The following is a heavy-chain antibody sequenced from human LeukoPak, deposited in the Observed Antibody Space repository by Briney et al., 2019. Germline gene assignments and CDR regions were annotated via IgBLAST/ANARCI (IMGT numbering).Heavy chain of an antibody. CDR3: ARGIVGATVFDY. D-gene: IGHD1-26*01. V-gene: IGHV3-74*01. Sequence: LAGGSLRLSCAASGFTFSNYNINWVRQAPGKGLVWVSRISSDGSTTNYADSVKGRFTISRDSAKNTLYLQMNSLRAEDTAVYYCARGIVGATVFDYWGQGTLVTVSS. CDR2: ISSDGSTT. CDR1: GFTFSNYN. J-gene: IGHJ4*02.